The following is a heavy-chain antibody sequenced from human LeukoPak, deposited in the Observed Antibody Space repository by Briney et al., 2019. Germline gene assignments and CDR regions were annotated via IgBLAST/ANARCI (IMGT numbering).Heavy chain of an antibody. CDR3: ARGDDSGHYDYFDY. CDR2: IYTGGNT. CDR1: GFTVDSNY. Sequence: GGSLRLSCAASGFTVDSNYLSWVRQAPGKGLEWVSTIYTGGNTYYAASVKGRFTISRDFSKNTVFLHMNSLRAEDTAMYYCARGDDSGHYDYFDYWGQGALVTVSS. D-gene: IGHD3-22*01. V-gene: IGHV3-53*01. J-gene: IGHJ4*02.